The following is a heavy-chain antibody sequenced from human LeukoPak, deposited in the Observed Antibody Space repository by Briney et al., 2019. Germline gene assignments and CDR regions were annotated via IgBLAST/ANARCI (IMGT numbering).Heavy chain of an antibody. J-gene: IGHJ4*02. CDR3: AREIYDSSAFDY. CDR1: GYTFTGYY. Sequence: ASVKVSCKASGYTFTGYYMHWVRQAPGQGLEWMGWINPNSGGTNYAQKFQGRVTMTRDTSISTAYMELSRLRSGDTAVYYCAREIYDSSAFDYWGRGTLVTVSS. CDR2: INPNSGGT. D-gene: IGHD3-22*01. V-gene: IGHV1-2*02.